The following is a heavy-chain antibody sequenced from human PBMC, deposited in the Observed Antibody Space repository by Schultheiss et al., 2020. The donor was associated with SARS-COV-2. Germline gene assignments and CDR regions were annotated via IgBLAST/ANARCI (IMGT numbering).Heavy chain of an antibody. CDR3: ASSYCGGDCYYVVARVLSY. J-gene: IGHJ4*02. CDR1: GYTFTGYY. V-gene: IGHV1-69*06. CDR2: IIPIFGTA. D-gene: IGHD2-21*01. Sequence: SVKVSCKASGYTFTGYYIHWVRQAPGQGLEWMGGIIPIFGTANYAQKFQGRVTITADKSTSTAYMELSSLRSEDTAVYYCASSYCGGDCYYVVARVLSYWGQGTLVTVSS.